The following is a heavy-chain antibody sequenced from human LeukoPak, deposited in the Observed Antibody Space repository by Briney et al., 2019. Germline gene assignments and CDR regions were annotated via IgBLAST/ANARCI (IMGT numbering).Heavy chain of an antibody. D-gene: IGHD3-9*01. J-gene: IGHJ4*02. CDR2: INDSGST. CDR3: ATRYYDNLTGRTYSDY. CDR1: GGSFSGYY. Sequence: SETLSLTCAVYGGSFSGYYWSWIRQPPGKGLEWIGEINDSGSTNYNPSLKSRVTISIDTSKNQFSLKLSSVTAADTAVYYCATRYYDNLTGRTYSDYWGQGTLVTVSS. V-gene: IGHV4-34*01.